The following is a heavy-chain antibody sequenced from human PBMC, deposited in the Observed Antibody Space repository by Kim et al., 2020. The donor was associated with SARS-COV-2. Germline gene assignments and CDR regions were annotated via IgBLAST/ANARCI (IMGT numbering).Heavy chain of an antibody. Sequence: GESLKISCKGSGYSFTSYWIGWVRQMPGKGLEWMGIIYPGDSDTRYSPSFQGQVTISADKSISTAYLQWSSLKASDTAMYYCARPNGVLGYCSSTSCYFDNWFDPWGQGTLVTVSS. V-gene: IGHV5-51*01. CDR1: GYSFTSYW. CDR2: IYPGDSDT. J-gene: IGHJ5*02. CDR3: ARPNGVLGYCSSTSCYFDNWFDP. D-gene: IGHD2-2*01.